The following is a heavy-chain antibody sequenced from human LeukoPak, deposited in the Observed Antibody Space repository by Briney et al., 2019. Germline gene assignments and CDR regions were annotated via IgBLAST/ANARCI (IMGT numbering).Heavy chain of an antibody. CDR1: GFTFSSYS. CDR3: ARTYYYDTSGYYYDY. D-gene: IGHD3-22*01. CDR2: ISGGGGST. V-gene: IGHV3-23*01. Sequence: GGSLRLSCAASGFTFSSYSMNWVRQAPGKGLEWVSAISGGGGSTYYADSVKGRFTISRDNSKNTLNLQMNSLRAEDTAVYYCARTYYYDTSGYYYDYWGQGTLVTVSS. J-gene: IGHJ4*02.